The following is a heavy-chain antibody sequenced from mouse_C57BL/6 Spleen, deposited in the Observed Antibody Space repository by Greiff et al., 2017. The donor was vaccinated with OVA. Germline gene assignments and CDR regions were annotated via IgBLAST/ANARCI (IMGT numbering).Heavy chain of an antibody. Sequence: QVHVKQPGAELVMPGASVKLSCKASGYTFTSYWMHWVKQRPGQGLEWIGEIDPSDSYTNYNQKFKGKSTLTVDKSSSTAYMQLSSLTSEDSAVYYCARFDGFAYWGQGTLVTVSA. CDR1: GYTFTSYW. CDR3: ARFDGFAY. V-gene: IGHV1-69*01. CDR2: IDPSDSYT. D-gene: IGHD2-3*01. J-gene: IGHJ3*01.